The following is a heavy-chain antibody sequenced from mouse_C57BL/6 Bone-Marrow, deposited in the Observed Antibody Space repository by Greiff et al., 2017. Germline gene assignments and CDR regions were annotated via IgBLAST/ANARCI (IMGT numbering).Heavy chain of an antibody. CDR3: TLITTGGFAY. J-gene: IGHJ3*01. CDR1: GFNIKDDY. D-gene: IGHD1-1*01. V-gene: IGHV14-4*01. Sequence: VQLQQSGAELVRPGASVKLSRTASGFNIKDDYMHWVKQRPEQGLEWIGWIDPENGDTEYASKFQGKATITADTSSNTAYLQLSSLTSEDTAVYYCTLITTGGFAYWGQGTLVTVSA. CDR2: IDPENGDT.